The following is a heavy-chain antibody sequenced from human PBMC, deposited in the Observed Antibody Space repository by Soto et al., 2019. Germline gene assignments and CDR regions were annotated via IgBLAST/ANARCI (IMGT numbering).Heavy chain of an antibody. Sequence: PGGSLRLSCAASGFTFSSYEMNWVRQAPGKGLEWVSYISSSGSTIYYADSVKGRFTISRDNAKNSLYLQMNSLRAEDTAVYYCARAGLYCGGACYLDYWGQGTLVTVSS. CDR2: ISSSGSTI. V-gene: IGHV3-48*03. J-gene: IGHJ4*02. CDR1: GFTFSSYE. D-gene: IGHD2-21*02. CDR3: ARAGLYCGGACYLDY.